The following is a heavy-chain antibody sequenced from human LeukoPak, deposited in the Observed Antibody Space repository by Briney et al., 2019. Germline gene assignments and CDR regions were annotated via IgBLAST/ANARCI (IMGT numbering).Heavy chain of an antibody. CDR1: GYSISSGYY. V-gene: IGHV4-38-2*01. D-gene: IGHD3-10*01. CDR2: IYHSGST. CDR3: ARKHTNSGSYGC. Sequence: SETLSLTCAVSGYSISSGYYWGWIRQPPGKGLEWIGSIYHSGSTYYNPSLKSRVTISVDTSKNQFSLKLSSVTAADTAVYYCARKHTNSGSYGCWGQGTLVIVSS. J-gene: IGHJ4*02.